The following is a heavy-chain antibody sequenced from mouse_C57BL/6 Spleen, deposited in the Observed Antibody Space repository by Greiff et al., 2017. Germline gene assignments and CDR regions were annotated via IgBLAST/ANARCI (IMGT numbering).Heavy chain of an antibody. CDR2: INYDGSST. D-gene: IGHD1-1*01. CDR1: GFTFSDYY. V-gene: IGHV5-16*01. Sequence: EVHLVESEGGLVQPGSSMKLSCTASGFTFSDYYMAWVRQVPEKGLEWVANINYDGSSTYYLDSLKSRFIISRDNAKNILYLQMSSLKSEDTATYYCARGDYYGSSRGYFDVWGTGTTVTVSS. CDR3: ARGDYYGSSRGYFDV. J-gene: IGHJ1*03.